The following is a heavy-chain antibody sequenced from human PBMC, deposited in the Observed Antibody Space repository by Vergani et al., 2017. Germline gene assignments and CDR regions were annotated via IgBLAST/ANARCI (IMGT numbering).Heavy chain of an antibody. Sequence: EVQLVESGGGLVQPGGSLTLSCAASGFTFSSHAMSWVRQGHGQGLEWVSSIKNTGDSTHYADSVKGRFTISRDNSKNTLYLQMNSLRVEDTAVYYCGRGSDNYNWGQGTLVTVSS. D-gene: IGHD5-24*01. CDR2: IKNTGDST. CDR3: GRGSDNYN. V-gene: IGHV3-23*04. CDR1: GFTFSSHA. J-gene: IGHJ4*02.